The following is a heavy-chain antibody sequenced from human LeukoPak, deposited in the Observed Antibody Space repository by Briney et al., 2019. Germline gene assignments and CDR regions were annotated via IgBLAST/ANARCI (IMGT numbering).Heavy chain of an antibody. CDR1: GYTFTSYY. V-gene: IGHV1-2*02. CDR3: ARDGRRGIVGAYVY. CDR2: SDPKSGAT. J-gene: IGHJ4*02. Sequence: ASVQVSRKTSGYTFTSYYIHWLRQAPGQRFEWMGWSDPKSGATKYEHFQGRVTMTRDTSISTAYMELSRLTSDDTAVYYCARDGRRGIVGAYVYWGQGTLVTVSS. D-gene: IGHD1-26*01.